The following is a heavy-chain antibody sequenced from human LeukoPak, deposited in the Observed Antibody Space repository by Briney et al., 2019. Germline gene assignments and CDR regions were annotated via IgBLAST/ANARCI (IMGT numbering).Heavy chain of an antibody. Sequence: ASVKVSCKASGYTFTSYYMHWVRQAPGKGLEWMGGFDPEDGETIYAQKFQGRVTMTEDTSTDTAYMELSSLRSEDTAVYYCATPRILTGYYAFGIWGQGTMVTVSS. CDR3: ATPRILTGYYAFGI. CDR1: GYTFTSYY. D-gene: IGHD3-9*01. CDR2: FDPEDGET. J-gene: IGHJ3*02. V-gene: IGHV1-24*01.